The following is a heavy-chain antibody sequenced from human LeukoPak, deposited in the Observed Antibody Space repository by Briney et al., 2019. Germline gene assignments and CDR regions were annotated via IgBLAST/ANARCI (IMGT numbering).Heavy chain of an antibody. D-gene: IGHD3-16*01. J-gene: IGHJ4*02. CDR1: RFSFSHYW. CDR3: LGGVAADY. V-gene: IGHV3-7*01. CDR2: INQDASDK. Sequence: GGSLRLSSAASRFSFSHYWMTWVRQAPGKGVEWVANINQDASDKHYADSVKGRFTISRDNAKNSLYLQMNSLRVEDTAVYYCLGGVAADYWGRATLVTVSS.